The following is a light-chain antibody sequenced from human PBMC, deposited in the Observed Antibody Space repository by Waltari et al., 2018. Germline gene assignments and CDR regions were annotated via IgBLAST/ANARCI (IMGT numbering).Light chain of an antibody. V-gene: IGLV1-36*01. CDR3: AAWDDSLNGWV. CDR1: RSNVANNA. Sequence: QSVLTQPPSVSAAPRQRVTISCSGSRSNVANNAVNWYQFLPEKPPRLLIYYDDLLPSGVSGRFSGSKSGTSASLAISGLQSEDEAEYYCAAWDDSLNGWVFGGGTKLTVL. CDR2: YDD. J-gene: IGLJ3*02.